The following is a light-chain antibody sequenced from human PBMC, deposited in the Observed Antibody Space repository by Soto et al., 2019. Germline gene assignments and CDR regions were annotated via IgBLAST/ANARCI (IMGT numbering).Light chain of an antibody. CDR3: QQSYSTPYT. J-gene: IGKJ2*01. CDR2: AAS. CDR1: QSISSY. V-gene: IGKV1-39*01. Sequence: DIQMTQSPSPLSASVGDRVTITCRASQSISSYLNWYQQKPGKAPKLLIHAASSLQSGVPSRFSGSGSGTDFTLTISSLQPEDFATYYCQQSYSTPYTFGHGTKLEIK.